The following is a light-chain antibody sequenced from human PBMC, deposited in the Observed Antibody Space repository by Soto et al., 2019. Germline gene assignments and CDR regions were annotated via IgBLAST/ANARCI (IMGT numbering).Light chain of an antibody. CDR2: ERT. CDR1: RSDFGTYNL. Sequence: QSVMSQPASVSGTPGESITISCTGTRSDFGTYNLVSCYQHHPGKVPKLIIYERTKRPSGISDRFSGSKSGNTASLTISGLQAEHEADYYCCSFTSRNTDVFGAGTKVTVL. V-gene: IGLV2-23*01. J-gene: IGLJ1*01. CDR3: CSFTSRNTDV.